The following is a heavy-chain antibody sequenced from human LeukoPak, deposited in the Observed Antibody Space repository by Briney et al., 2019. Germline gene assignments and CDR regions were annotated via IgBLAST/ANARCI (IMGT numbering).Heavy chain of an antibody. V-gene: IGHV3-15*01. CDR1: GFTFSSYG. D-gene: IGHD3-22*01. CDR2: IKSKTDGGTT. J-gene: IGHJ4*02. Sequence: GGSLRLSCAASGFTFSSYGMHWVRQAPGKGLEWVGRIKSKTDGGTTDYAAPVKGRFTISRDDSKNTLYLQMNSLKTEDTTVYYCTTAPEAAGLIEVPYYFDYWGQGTLVTVSS. CDR3: TTAPEAAGLIEVPYYFDY.